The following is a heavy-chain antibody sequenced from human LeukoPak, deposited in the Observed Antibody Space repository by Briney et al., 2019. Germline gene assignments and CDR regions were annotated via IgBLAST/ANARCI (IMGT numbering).Heavy chain of an antibody. V-gene: IGHV3-48*02. J-gene: IGHJ3*02. Sequence: RTGGSLRLSCAASGFTFSDYIMNWVRQAPGKGLEWVSYISGRSSTIYYADSVKGRFTISRDNAKNSLYLQMNSLRDEDTAVYYCARDQWRFGYNLGFDIWGQGTMVTVSS. CDR2: ISGRSSTI. D-gene: IGHD1-14*01. CDR3: ARDQWRFGYNLGFDI. CDR1: GFTFSDYI.